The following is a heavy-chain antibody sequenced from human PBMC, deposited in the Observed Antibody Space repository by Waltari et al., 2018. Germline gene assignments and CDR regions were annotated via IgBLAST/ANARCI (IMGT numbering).Heavy chain of an antibody. J-gene: IGHJ3*02. CDR1: GGSISSNYY. V-gene: IGHV4-39*07. CDR2: MYYSGTT. Sequence: QLHLQESGPGLVKSSETLSLTCSVSGGSISSNYYWGWIRQPPGRGLEWIGNMYYSGTTNYNPSLKSRVTISVDTSKTQLSLKVSSVTAADTAVYYCAGGVGDFDIWGQGTMVTVSS. D-gene: IGHD1-26*01. CDR3: AGGVGDFDI.